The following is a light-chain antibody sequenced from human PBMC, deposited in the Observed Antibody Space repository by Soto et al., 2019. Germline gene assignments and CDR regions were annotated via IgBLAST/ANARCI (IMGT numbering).Light chain of an antibody. V-gene: IGKV3-15*01. J-gene: IGKJ1*01. CDR3: HQYNKWPPWK. CDR1: QSVRNN. Sequence: EIVMTQSPDTLSVSPVERATLSCRSSQSVRNNLAWYQQKPGLAPRLLIYAASTRATGIPARFSGNGSETEFTLTIESLQSEDYGLYYCHQYNKWPPWKCGQGTKGDIK. CDR2: AAS.